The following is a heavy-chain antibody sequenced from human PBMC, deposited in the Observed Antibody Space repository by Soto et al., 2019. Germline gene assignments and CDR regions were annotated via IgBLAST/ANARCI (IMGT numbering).Heavy chain of an antibody. CDR2: ISSSSSYT. J-gene: IGHJ4*02. D-gene: IGHD2-8*01. CDR1: GFTFSDYY. CDR3: ARTPDCTNGVCSAGFDY. Sequence: LRLSCAASGFTFSDYYMSWIRQAPGKGLEWVSYISSSSSYTNYADSVKGRFTISRDNAKNSLYLQMNSLRAEDTAVYYCARTPDCTNGVCSAGFDYWGQGTLVTVSS. V-gene: IGHV3-11*06.